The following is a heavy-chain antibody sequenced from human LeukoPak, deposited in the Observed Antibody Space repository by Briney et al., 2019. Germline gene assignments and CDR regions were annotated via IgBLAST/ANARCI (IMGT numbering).Heavy chain of an antibody. CDR2: TWYDGSNK. CDR1: GFSFSSYA. V-gene: IGHV3-33*08. D-gene: IGHD5-18*01. J-gene: IGHJ4*02. CDR3: ARIERIGTARGGFDY. Sequence: GGSLRLSCAASGFSFSSYAFHWVRQAPGKGLEWVTVTWYDGSNKYYADSVKGRFTISRDNSKNTLYLQMNSLRAEDTAVYYCARIERIGTARGGFDYWGQGTLVTVSS.